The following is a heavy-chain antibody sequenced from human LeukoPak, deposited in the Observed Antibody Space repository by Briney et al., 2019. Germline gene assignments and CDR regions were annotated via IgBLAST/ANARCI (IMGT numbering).Heavy chain of an antibody. Sequence: SETLSLTCTVSGGSISSYYWSWIRQPPGKGLEWIGYIDYSGSTNYNPSLKSRVTISVDTSKNQFSLKLSSVTAADTAVYYCASMYYYGSGSPRDYFDYWGQGTLVTVSS. V-gene: IGHV4-59*01. CDR1: GGSISSYY. D-gene: IGHD3-10*01. CDR3: ASMYYYGSGSPRDYFDY. CDR2: IDYSGST. J-gene: IGHJ4*02.